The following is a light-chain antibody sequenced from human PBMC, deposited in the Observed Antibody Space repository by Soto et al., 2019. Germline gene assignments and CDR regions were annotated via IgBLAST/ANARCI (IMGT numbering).Light chain of an antibody. CDR2: DVS. Sequence: QSALTQPRSVSGSPGQSVTISCTGTSSDVGGYKYVSWYQQHPGKAPKLLIYDVSKRPSGVPDRFSGSKSGNTASLTISGLQAEDEADYYCCSYARTYTYVFGTATKLTVL. V-gene: IGLV2-11*01. CDR1: SSDVGGYKY. J-gene: IGLJ1*01. CDR3: CSYARTYTYV.